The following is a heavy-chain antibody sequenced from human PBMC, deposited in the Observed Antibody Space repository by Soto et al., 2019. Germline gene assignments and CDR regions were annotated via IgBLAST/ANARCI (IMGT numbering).Heavy chain of an antibody. CDR1: GVTFTRYS. Sequence: PGGSLRLSCAASGVTFTRYSMNWVRQAPGKGLEWVSSISSSSSYTNYADSVKGRFTISRDNAKNSLYLQMNSLRAEDTAVYYCARDLIVVVPAATTRIDYYYGMDVWGQGTTVTVSS. CDR3: ARDLIVVVPAATTRIDYYYGMDV. CDR2: ISSSSSYT. D-gene: IGHD2-2*01. V-gene: IGHV3-21*01. J-gene: IGHJ6*02.